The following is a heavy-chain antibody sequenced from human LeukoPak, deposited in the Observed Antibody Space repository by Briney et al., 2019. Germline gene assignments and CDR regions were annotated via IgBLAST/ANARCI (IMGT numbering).Heavy chain of an antibody. D-gene: IGHD3-22*01. J-gene: IGHJ4*02. CDR3: ARLRRNSDSSGYYYYYDY. Sequence: GGPLRLSCVASGYTFSSFSINWVRQAPGKGLEWVSSISVRSNYIYYADSVRGRFSISRDDARNSLYLQMDSLRGDDTAVYYCARLRRNSDSSGYYYYYDYWGQGTLVTVSS. CDR1: GYTFSSFS. V-gene: IGHV3-21*01. CDR2: ISVRSNYI.